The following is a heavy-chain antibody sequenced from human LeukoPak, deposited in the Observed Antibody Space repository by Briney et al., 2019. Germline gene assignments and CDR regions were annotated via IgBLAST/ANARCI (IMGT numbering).Heavy chain of an antibody. Sequence: YHSGSTYYNPSLKSRVTISVDRSKNQFSLKLSSVTAADTAVYYCARAGGEQWLVGLYYFDYWGQGTLVTVSS. J-gene: IGHJ4*02. CDR3: ARAGGEQWLVGLYYFDY. D-gene: IGHD6-19*01. V-gene: IGHV4-30-2*01. CDR2: YHSGST.